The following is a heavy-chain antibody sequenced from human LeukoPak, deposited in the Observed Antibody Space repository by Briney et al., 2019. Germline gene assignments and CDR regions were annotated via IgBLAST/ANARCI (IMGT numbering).Heavy chain of an antibody. J-gene: IGHJ4*02. V-gene: IGHV4-39*07. CDR2: IYEGGRT. D-gene: IGHD3-16*01. CDR1: GGSISSSSYY. CDR3: ARLRSALMMTFGVIRDT. Sequence: PSETLSLTCTVSGGSISSSSYYWGWIRQPPKKGLEWIGSIYEGGRTYYKSSLESRLTISLDTSKNQISLRLSSVTAADTAVYYCARLRSALMMTFGVIRDTWGQGTLVTVSS.